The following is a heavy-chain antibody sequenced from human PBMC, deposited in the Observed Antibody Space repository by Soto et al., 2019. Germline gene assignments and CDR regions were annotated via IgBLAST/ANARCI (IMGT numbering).Heavy chain of an antibody. Sequence: ASVKVSCKASGYTFTGYYMHWVRQAPGQGLEWMGRINPNSGGTNYAQKFPGRVTMTRDTSISTAYMELRSLRSDDTAVYYCARVVPGAEAWFGPWGQGTLVTVSS. V-gene: IGHV1-2*06. D-gene: IGHD2-2*01. CDR1: GYTFTGYY. CDR2: INPNSGGT. J-gene: IGHJ5*02. CDR3: ARVVPGAEAWFGP.